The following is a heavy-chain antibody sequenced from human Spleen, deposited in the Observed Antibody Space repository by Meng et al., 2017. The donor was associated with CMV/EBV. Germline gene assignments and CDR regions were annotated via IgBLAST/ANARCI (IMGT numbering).Heavy chain of an antibody. D-gene: IGHD2-2*01. V-gene: IGHV3-74*01. Sequence: GESLKISCAASGFTFSNYLIHWVRQIPGKGLVWVSRINGDGSITTYTDSVKGRFTISRDNAKNSLYLQMNSLRAEDTAVYYCARDHCSSTSCYVYYYYGMDVWGQGTTVTVSS. CDR1: GFTFSNYL. CDR3: ARDHCSSTSCYVYYYYGMDV. CDR2: INGDGSIT. J-gene: IGHJ6*02.